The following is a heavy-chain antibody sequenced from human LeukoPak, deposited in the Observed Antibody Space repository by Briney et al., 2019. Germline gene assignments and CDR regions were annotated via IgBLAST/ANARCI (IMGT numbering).Heavy chain of an antibody. V-gene: IGHV4-59*01. J-gene: IGHJ4*02. D-gene: IGHD2-2*01. CDR2: ISYSGST. Sequence: PSETLSLTCTVSGGSISSYYWSWIRQPPGKGLEWIGYISYSGSTNYNPSLKSRATISVDTSKNQFSLRLSSVTAADTAVYYCARAGGYCSSTSCEFDYWGQGTLVTVSS. CDR1: GGSISSYY. CDR3: ARAGGYCSSTSCEFDY.